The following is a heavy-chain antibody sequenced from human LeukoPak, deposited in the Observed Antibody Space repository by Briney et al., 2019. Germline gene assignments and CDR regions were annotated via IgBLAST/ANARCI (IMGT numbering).Heavy chain of an antibody. CDR1: GFTFSIYW. D-gene: IGHD4-17*01. Sequence: GGSVRLSCAASGFTFSIYWMSWVRQAPGKGLEWVANIKQDGSEKYYVRSVKGRFTISRDNADNSLYLQMNSLRAEDTALYYCARLRTFDYWGQGNLV. V-gene: IGHV3-7*03. CDR3: ARLRTFDY. CDR2: IKQDGSEK. J-gene: IGHJ4*02.